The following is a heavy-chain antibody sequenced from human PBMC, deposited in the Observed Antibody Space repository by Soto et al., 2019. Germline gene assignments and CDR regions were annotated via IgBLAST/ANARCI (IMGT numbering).Heavy chain of an antibody. Sequence: GGSMRLSCAASGFTFRSYAMSWVRKAPGKRLERVSAICGRGGSTYYADSVKGRFTISRDNSKNTLYLQMNSLRAEDTAVYYCAKDKARAVYSYDFWSGPARYYFDYWGQGTLVTVSS. CDR1: GFTFRSYA. D-gene: IGHD3-3*01. V-gene: IGHV3-23*01. J-gene: IGHJ4*02. CDR2: ICGRGGST. CDR3: AKDKARAVYSYDFWSGPARYYFDY.